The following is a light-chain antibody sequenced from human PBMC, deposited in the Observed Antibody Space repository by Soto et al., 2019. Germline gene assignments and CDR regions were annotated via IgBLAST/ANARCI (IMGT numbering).Light chain of an antibody. V-gene: IGKV3-20*01. CDR2: TTS. CDR3: QHYRSSPWT. Sequence: DIVLTQSPGTLSLSPGERATLSCRASQSVGTYLAWYRQKPGQAPRLLIYTTSNRATDIPARFSGSGSGTDFTLTISRLEPEDFAVYYCQHYRSSPWTFGQGTKVEIK. J-gene: IGKJ1*01. CDR1: QSVGTY.